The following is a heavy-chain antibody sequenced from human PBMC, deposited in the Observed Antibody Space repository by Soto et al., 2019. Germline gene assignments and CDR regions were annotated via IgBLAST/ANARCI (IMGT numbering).Heavy chain of an antibody. CDR1: GFTFSSYA. J-gene: IGHJ4*02. V-gene: IGHV3-23*01. CDR3: AKDLWYGDYSPFDY. D-gene: IGHD4-17*01. CDR2: ISGSGGST. Sequence: GGSLRLSCAASGFTFSSYAMSWVRQAPGKGLEWVSAISGSGGSTYYADSVKGRLTISRDNSKNTLYLQMNSLRAEDAAVYYCAKDLWYGDYSPFDYWGQGTLVTVSS.